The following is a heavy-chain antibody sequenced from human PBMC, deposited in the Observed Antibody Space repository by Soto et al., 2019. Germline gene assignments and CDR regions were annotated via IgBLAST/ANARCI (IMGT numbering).Heavy chain of an antibody. CDR2: IYHSGST. J-gene: IGHJ6*02. CDR3: ARGNYYGSGSYSQPYYYYGMDV. D-gene: IGHD3-10*01. Sequence: LSLTCAVSGGSISSGGYSWSWIRQPPGKGLEWIGYIYHSGSTYYNPSLKSRVTISVDRSKNQFSLKLSSVTAADTAVYYCARGNYYGSGSYSQPYYYYGMDVWGQGTTVTVSS. V-gene: IGHV4-30-2*01. CDR1: GGSISSGGYS.